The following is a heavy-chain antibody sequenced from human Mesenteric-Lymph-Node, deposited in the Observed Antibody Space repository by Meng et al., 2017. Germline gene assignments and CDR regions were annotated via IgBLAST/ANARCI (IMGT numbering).Heavy chain of an antibody. CDR3: ARDTASFYC. D-gene: IGHD5-18*01. Sequence: QLEESGPGLVKPSEALSLTCSVSGGSISTRGYYWGWIRQPPGKGLEWVANINQDGSEEYYVDSVKGRFTISRDNAKSSLYLQMNSLRVDDSAVYYCARDTASFYCWGQGTLVTVSS. J-gene: IGHJ4*02. CDR1: GGSISTRGYY. CDR2: INQDGSEE. V-gene: IGHV3-7*01.